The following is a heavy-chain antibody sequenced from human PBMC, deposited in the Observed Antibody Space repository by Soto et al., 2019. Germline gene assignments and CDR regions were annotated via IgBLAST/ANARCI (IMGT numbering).Heavy chain of an antibody. Sequence: SEILSLTCTVSGGSISSGGCYWSWIRQHPGKGLEWIGYIYYSGSTYYNPSLKSRVTISVDTSKNQFSLKLSSVTAADTAVYYCARDQHDILTGFPFWFDPWGQGTLVTVSS. CDR1: GGSISSGGCY. CDR3: ARDQHDILTGFPFWFDP. CDR2: IYYSGST. V-gene: IGHV4-31*03. J-gene: IGHJ5*02. D-gene: IGHD3-9*01.